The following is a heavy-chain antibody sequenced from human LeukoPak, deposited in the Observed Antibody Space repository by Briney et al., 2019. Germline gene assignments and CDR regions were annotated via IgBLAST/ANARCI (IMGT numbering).Heavy chain of an antibody. CDR1: GYTFTSYD. V-gene: IGHV1-8*01. D-gene: IGHD2-2*01. J-gene: IGHJ5*02. CDR2: MNPNSGNT. Sequence: ASVKVSCKASGYTFTSYDINWVRQATGQGLEWMGWMNPNSGNTGYAQKFQGRVTMTWNTSISTAYMELSSLRSEDTAVYYCARDTYCSSTSCYPPRGGFDPWGQGTLVTVSS. CDR3: ARDTYCSSTSCYPPRGGFDP.